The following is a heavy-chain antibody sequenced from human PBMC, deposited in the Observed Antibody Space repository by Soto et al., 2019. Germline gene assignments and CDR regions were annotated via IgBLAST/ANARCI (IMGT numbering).Heavy chain of an antibody. Sequence: PGESLKISCKCSGYSLTSYWISWVRQMPGKGLEWRGRIDPSDSYTNYSPSFQGHVTISADKSISTAYLQWSSLKASDTAMYDCARLRPRVAAGFDPWGQGTLVTVSS. CDR2: IDPSDSYT. CDR3: ARLRPRVAAGFDP. V-gene: IGHV5-10-1*01. CDR1: GYSLTSYW. J-gene: IGHJ5*02. D-gene: IGHD6-13*01.